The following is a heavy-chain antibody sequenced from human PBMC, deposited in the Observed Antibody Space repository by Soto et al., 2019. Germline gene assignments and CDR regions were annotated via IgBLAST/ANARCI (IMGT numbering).Heavy chain of an antibody. J-gene: IGHJ4*02. CDR2: IYHSGST. D-gene: IGHD7-27*01. V-gene: IGHV4-30-2*01. CDR3: ARDSSNWGLDY. CDR1: GGSISSGGYS. Sequence: SETLSLTCAVSGGSISSGGYSWSWIRQPPGKGLEWIGYIYHSGSTYYNPSLKSRVTISVDRSKNQFSLKLSSVTAADTAVYYCARDSSNWGLDYWGQGTLVTVSS.